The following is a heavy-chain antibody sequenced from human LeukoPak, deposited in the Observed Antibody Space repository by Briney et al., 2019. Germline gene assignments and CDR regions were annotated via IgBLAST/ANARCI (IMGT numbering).Heavy chain of an antibody. Sequence: GGSLRLSCAASGFTFSNYYMSWIRQAPGKGLEWVSYISSSGSTIYSADSVKGRFAISRDNSKNTLSLQMNSLRAEDTAVYYCAKDGYCSSTNCYPAPYWGQGTLVTVSS. CDR3: AKDGYCSSTNCYPAPY. D-gene: IGHD2-2*01. V-gene: IGHV3-11*01. CDR1: GFTFSNYY. CDR2: ISSSGSTI. J-gene: IGHJ4*02.